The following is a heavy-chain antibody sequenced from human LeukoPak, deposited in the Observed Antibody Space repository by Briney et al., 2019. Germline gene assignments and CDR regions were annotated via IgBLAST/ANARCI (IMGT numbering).Heavy chain of an antibody. CDR3: AKDMTTVTTCADY. Sequence: GRSLRLSCAASGFTFSSYGMHWVRQAPGKGLEWVAVISYDGSNKYYADSVKGRFTISRDNSKNMLYLQMNSLRAEDTAVYYCAKDMTTVTTCADYWGQGTLVTVSS. CDR1: GFTFSSYG. D-gene: IGHD4-17*01. CDR2: ISYDGSNK. J-gene: IGHJ4*02. V-gene: IGHV3-30*18.